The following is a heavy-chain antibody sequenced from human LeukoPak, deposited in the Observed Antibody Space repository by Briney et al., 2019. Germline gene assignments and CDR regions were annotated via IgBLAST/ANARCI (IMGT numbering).Heavy chain of an antibody. CDR2: IIPIFGTA. V-gene: IGHV1-69*05. J-gene: IGHJ4*02. Sequence: ASVKVSCKASGGTFSNYAISWVRQAPGQGLEWMGGIIPIFGTANYAQKLQDRVTMTTDTSTSTTYMELRSLRSDDTAVYYCARNFHPGNWDYWGQGTLVTVSS. CDR3: ARNFHPGNWDY. CDR1: GGTFSNYA. D-gene: IGHD1-14*01.